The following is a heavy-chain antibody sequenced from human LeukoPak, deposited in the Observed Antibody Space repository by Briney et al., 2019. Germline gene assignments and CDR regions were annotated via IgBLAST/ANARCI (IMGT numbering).Heavy chain of an antibody. Sequence: GESLKISCKGSGYKFTTHWIAWVRQMPGKGLECMGIIYPGDSDTTYSPSFKGQVTISADKSINTAYLQWSSLKASDTAMYYCARSWRGGAYFDYWAQGTLVTVSS. J-gene: IGHJ4*02. CDR3: ARSWRGGAYFDY. CDR2: IYPGDSDT. CDR1: GYKFTTHW. D-gene: IGHD3-3*01. V-gene: IGHV5-51*01.